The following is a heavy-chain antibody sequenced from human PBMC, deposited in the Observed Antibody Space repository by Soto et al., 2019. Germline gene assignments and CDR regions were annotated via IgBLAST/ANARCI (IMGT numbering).Heavy chain of an antibody. J-gene: IGHJ6*02. CDR2: ISSNGGST. Sequence: GGSLRLSCSASGFTFSSYAMHWVRQAPGKGLEYVSAISSNGGSTYYADSVKGRFTISRDNSKNTLYLQMSSLRAEDTAVYYCVKGEDIVVVPAADYYYYGMDVWGQGTTVTVSS. V-gene: IGHV3-64D*08. D-gene: IGHD2-2*01. CDR1: GFTFSSYA. CDR3: VKGEDIVVVPAADYYYYGMDV.